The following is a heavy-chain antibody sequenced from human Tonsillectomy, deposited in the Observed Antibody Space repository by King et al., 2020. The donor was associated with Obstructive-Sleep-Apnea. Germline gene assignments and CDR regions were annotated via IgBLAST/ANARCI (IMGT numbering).Heavy chain of an antibody. CDR3: AKELRTGSGAAFDI. CDR1: GFNFSDYY. V-gene: IGHV3-11*01. D-gene: IGHD3-10*01. J-gene: IGHJ3*02. Sequence: VQLVESGGGLVEPGGSLRLSCAASGFNFSDYYLTWIRQAPGRGLEWISHISESGNIIFYVDSVRGRFTISRDNAKNSLHLQMNSLRVEDTAVYYCAKELRTGSGAAFDIWGQGTLVTVAS. CDR2: ISESGNII.